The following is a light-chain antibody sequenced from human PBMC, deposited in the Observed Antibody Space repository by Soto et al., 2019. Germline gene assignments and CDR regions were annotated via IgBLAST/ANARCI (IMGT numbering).Light chain of an antibody. CDR1: QSISSW. CDR2: HAS. CDR3: QQYMSYS. V-gene: IGKV1-5*01. J-gene: IGKJ1*01. Sequence: DIQMTQPTSTLSASVGDRVTITCWASQSISSWLAWYQQKPGTAPKLLIYHASTLESGVPSRFSGSGSGTEFTLTISSLQPDDFATYSCQQYMSYSFGQGTNVDI.